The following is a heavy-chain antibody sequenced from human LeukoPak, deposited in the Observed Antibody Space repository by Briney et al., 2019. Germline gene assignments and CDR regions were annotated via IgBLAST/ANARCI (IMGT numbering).Heavy chain of an antibody. CDR2: ISSSSSTI. Sequence: PGGSLRLSCAASGFTFSSYSMNWVRQAPGKGLEWVSYISSSSSTIYYADSVKGRFTISRDNAKNSLYLQMNSLRAEDTAVYYCARSGPSYYYDSSGYYYFDYWGQGTLVTVSS. D-gene: IGHD3-22*01. CDR3: ARSGPSYYYDSSGYYYFDY. V-gene: IGHV3-48*01. CDR1: GFTFSSYS. J-gene: IGHJ4*02.